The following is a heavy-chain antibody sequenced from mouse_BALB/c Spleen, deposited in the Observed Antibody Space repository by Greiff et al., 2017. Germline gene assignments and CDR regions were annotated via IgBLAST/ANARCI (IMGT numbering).Heavy chain of an antibody. J-gene: IGHJ3*01. D-gene: IGHD2-4*01. Sequence: EVQLVESGPGLVKPSQSLSLTCTVTGYSITSDYAWNWIRQFPGNKLEWMGYISYSGSTSYNPSLKSRISITRDTSKNQFFLQLNSVTTEDTATYYCARGEDYDYGTWFAYWGQGTLVTVSA. CDR1: GYSITSDYA. CDR3: ARGEDYDYGTWFAY. CDR2: ISYSGST. V-gene: IGHV3-2*02.